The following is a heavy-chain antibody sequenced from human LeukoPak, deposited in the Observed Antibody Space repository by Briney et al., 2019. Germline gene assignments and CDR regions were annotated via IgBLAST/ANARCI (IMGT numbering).Heavy chain of an antibody. CDR2: ISYDGSNK. CDR3: ASFHRYCSGGSCYDYGMDV. V-gene: IGHV3-30-3*01. CDR1: GFTFSSYA. D-gene: IGHD2-15*01. J-gene: IGHJ6*02. Sequence: GRSLRLSCAASGFTFSSYAMHWVRQAPGKGLEWVAVISYDGSNKYYADSVKGRFTISRDNSKNTLYLQMNSLRAEDTAVYYCASFHRYCSGGSCYDYGMDVWGQGTTVTVSS.